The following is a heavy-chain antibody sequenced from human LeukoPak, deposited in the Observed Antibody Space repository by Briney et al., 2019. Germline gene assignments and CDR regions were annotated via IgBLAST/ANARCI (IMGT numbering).Heavy chain of an antibody. CDR1: GFTFSSYA. CDR2: ISGSGGSA. CDR3: ARGKANYGSGSDV. J-gene: IGHJ6*04. Sequence: QTGGSLRLSCEASGFTFSSYAMSWVRQAPGKGLEWVSSISGSGGSAYYADSVKGRFTISRDNARNSLYLQMNSLRAEDTAVYYCARGKANYGSGSDVWGKGTTVTVSS. D-gene: IGHD3-10*01. V-gene: IGHV3-23*01.